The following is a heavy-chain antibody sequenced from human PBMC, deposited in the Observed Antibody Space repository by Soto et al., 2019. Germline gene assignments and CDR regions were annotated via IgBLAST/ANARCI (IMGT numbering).Heavy chain of an antibody. CDR1: GFTFSSYA. Sequence: PGGSLRLSCAASGFTFSSYAMSGVRQAPGKGLEWVSAISGSGGSTYYADSVKGRFTISRDNSKNTLYLQMNSLRAEDTAVYYCAKDRGIASGYYYYYGMDVWGQGTTVTVSS. J-gene: IGHJ6*02. CDR3: AKDRGIASGYYYYYGMDV. CDR2: ISGSGGST. V-gene: IGHV3-23*01. D-gene: IGHD3-16*02.